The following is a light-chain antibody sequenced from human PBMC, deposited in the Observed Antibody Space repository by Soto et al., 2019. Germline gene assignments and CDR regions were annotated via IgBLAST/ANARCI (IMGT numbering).Light chain of an antibody. Sequence: EIVLTHSPGTLSLSPGERATLSCSSSQSVSNNYLAWYQQKPGQAPRLLIYGASNRATGIPDRFSGSGSGTDFTLTISRLEPEDFAVYYCQHFGDSPVTFGQGTRLEIK. CDR2: GAS. V-gene: IGKV3-20*01. J-gene: IGKJ5*01. CDR1: QSVSNNY. CDR3: QHFGDSPVT.